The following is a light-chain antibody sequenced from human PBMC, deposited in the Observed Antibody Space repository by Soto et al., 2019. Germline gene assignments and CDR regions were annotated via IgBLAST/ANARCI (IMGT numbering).Light chain of an antibody. Sequence: DIVMTQSPLSLPVTPGEPASISCRSSQSLLHSNGFNYLNWYLQKPGQSPQLLIYLGSNRASGLPDRFSGRGSGTDFTLKISRVEAGDVGVYYCIQGRQPPPTFGQGTKVYIK. CDR1: QSLLHSNGFNY. V-gene: IGKV2-28*01. CDR2: LGS. J-gene: IGKJ1*01. CDR3: IQGRQPPPT.